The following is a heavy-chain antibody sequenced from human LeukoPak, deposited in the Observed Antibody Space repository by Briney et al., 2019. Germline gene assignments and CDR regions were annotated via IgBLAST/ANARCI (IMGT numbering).Heavy chain of an antibody. CDR2: ISYDGSNK. D-gene: IGHD4-11*01. CDR3: AKDYTVTNYYGMDV. CDR1: GFTFSSYG. J-gene: IGHJ6*02. Sequence: GGSLRLSCAASGFTFSSYGMHWVRQAPGKGLEWVAVISYDGSNKYYADSVKGRFTISRDNAKNSLYLQMNSLRAEDTALYYCAKDYTVTNYYGMDVWGQGTTVTVSS. V-gene: IGHV3-30*18.